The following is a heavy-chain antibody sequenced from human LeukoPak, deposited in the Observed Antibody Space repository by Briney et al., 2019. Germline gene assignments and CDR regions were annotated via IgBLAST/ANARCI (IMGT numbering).Heavy chain of an antibody. D-gene: IGHD3-10*01. CDR2: ISGSGGST. V-gene: IGHV3-23*01. CDR1: GFTFSSYA. J-gene: IGHJ4*02. Sequence: PGGSLRLSCAASGFTFSSYAMSWVRQAPGKGLEWVSAISGSGGSTYYADSVKGRFTISRDNSKNTLYLQMNSLRAEDTAVYYCAKDLNHYYGSGSYMLNWGQGTLVTVSS. CDR3: AKDLNHYYGSGSYMLN.